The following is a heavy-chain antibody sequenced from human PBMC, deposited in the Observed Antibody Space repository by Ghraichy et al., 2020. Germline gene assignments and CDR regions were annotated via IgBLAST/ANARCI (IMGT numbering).Heavy chain of an antibody. V-gene: IGHV3-74*01. CDR2: INGDGSDT. D-gene: IGHD2-15*01. J-gene: IGHJ3*02. CDR3: ARVRDATFSLDAFDI. CDR1: GFTFSTYG. Sequence: GESLRLSCAASGFTFSTYGMTWVRQAPGKGLEWVSRINGDGSDTNYADSVKGRFTISRDNAKNTHYLQMNSLRAEDTAVYYCARVRDATFSLDAFDIWGHGTIVTVSS.